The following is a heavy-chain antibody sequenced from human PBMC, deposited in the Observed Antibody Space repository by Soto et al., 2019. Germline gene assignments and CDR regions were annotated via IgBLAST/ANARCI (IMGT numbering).Heavy chain of an antibody. CDR2: IYISGST. CDR1: VGSISSYS. J-gene: IGHJ6*01. V-gene: IGHV4-4*07. CDR3: ISISYDVEV. D-gene: IGHD6-6*01. Sequence: PSETLSLTCTFSVGSISSYSWSCIRQPAGKGLEWIGHIYISGSTNYNPSLKSRVTMSVDTSKNQFSLRLTSVTAADTAVYYCISISYDVEVWGQGTTVSVSS.